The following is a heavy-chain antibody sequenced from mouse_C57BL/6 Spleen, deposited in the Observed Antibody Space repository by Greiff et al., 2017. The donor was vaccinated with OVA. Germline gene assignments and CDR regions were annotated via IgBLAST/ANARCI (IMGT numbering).Heavy chain of an antibody. CDR1: GYTFTNYW. D-gene: IGHD2-2*01. CDR2: IYPGGGYT. CDR3: ARTGDYGNDAAMDY. J-gene: IGHJ4*01. V-gene: IGHV1-63*01. Sequence: QVQLQQSGAELVRPGTSVKMSCKASGYTFTNYWIGWAKQRPGHGLAWIGDIYPGGGYTNYNEKFKGKATLPADKSSSTAYMQFSSLTSEDSAIYYCARTGDYGNDAAMDYWGQGRSVTVSS.